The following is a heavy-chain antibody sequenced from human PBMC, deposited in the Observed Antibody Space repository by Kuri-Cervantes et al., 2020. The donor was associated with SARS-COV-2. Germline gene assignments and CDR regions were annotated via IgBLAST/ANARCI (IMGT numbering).Heavy chain of an antibody. CDR1: GFSFSSYP. Sequence: GESLKISCAASGFSFSSYPMSWVRQAPGKGLEWVSAISASGSTFYADSVKGRFTSSRANSKNTLYLQMNSLRAEDAAVYYWAKGPDYYDSSGSFDYWGQGTLVTVSS. CDR2: ISASGST. V-gene: IGHV3-23*01. D-gene: IGHD3-22*01. CDR3: AKGPDYYDSSGSFDY. J-gene: IGHJ4*02.